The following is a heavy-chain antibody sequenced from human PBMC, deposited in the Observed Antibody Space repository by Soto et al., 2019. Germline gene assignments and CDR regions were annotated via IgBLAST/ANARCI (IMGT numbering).Heavy chain of an antibody. CDR3: AKATATGGGAFDI. CDR1: GFTCSSYD. V-gene: IGHV3-23*01. Sequence: HPGGSLRLSCAASGFTCSSYDMSWVRQAPGKGLEWVSTILVGGSTYYPDSVKGRFTISRDNSKNTLFLQMNSLTAGDTAVYYCAKATATGGGAFDICGQGTMVTVSS. J-gene: IGHJ3*02. CDR2: ILVGGST. D-gene: IGHD2-8*02.